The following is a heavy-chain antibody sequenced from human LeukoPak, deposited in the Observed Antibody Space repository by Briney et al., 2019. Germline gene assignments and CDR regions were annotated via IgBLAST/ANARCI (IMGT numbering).Heavy chain of an antibody. CDR1: GGSFSGYY. CDR2: INHSGST. D-gene: IGHD3-10*01. CDR3: ARPPRTYYYGSGSYYNAFYFDY. J-gene: IGHJ4*02. V-gene: IGHV4-34*01. Sequence: SETLSLTCAVYGGSFSGYYWSWIRQPPGKGLEWIGEINHSGSTNYNPSLKSRVTISVDTSKNQFSLKLSSVTAADTAVYYCARPPRTYYYGSGSYYNAFYFDYWGQGTLVTVSS.